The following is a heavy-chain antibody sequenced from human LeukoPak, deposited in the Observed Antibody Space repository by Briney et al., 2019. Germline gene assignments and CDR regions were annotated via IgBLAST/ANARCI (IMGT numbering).Heavy chain of an antibody. CDR3: ARVFSTNYYDDRGWFDP. J-gene: IGHJ5*02. CDR2: IYYSGST. Sequence: SETLSLTCTVSGGSISSYYWSWIRQPPGKGLEWIGYIYYSGSTNYNPSLKSRVTISVDTSKNQFSLKLSSVTAADTAVYYCARVFSTNYYDDRGWFDPWGQGTLVTVSS. V-gene: IGHV4-59*01. D-gene: IGHD3-22*01. CDR1: GGSISSYY.